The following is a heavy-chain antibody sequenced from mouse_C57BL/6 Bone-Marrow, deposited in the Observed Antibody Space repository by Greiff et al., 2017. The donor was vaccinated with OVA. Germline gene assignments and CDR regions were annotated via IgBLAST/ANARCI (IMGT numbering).Heavy chain of an antibody. Sequence: VQLQQSGAELARPGASVKLSCKASGYTFTSYGISWVKQRPGQGLEWIGEIYPRSGNTYYNEKFKGKATLTADKSSSTAYMELRSLTSEDSAVYFCAREYGNYWFAYWGQGTLVTVSA. CDR3: AREYGNYWFAY. J-gene: IGHJ3*01. D-gene: IGHD2-10*02. CDR1: GYTFTSYG. V-gene: IGHV1-81*01. CDR2: IYPRSGNT.